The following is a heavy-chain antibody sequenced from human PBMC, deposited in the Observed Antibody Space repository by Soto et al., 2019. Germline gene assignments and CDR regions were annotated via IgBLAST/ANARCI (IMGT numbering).Heavy chain of an antibody. CDR3: TKGFCSSTNCPYYYYYMDV. CDR2: ISGGGGST. Sequence: EVQLLESGGGLVQPGGSLRLSCAASGFTFSNFAMSWVRQAPGKGLEWVSSISGGGGSTYYADSVKGRLTISRDNSKSTLSLQMSSLRVEDTALYYCTKGFCSSTNCPYYYYYMDVWGEGTTVAVSS. V-gene: IGHV3-23*01. J-gene: IGHJ6*03. CDR1: GFTFSNFA. D-gene: IGHD2-2*01.